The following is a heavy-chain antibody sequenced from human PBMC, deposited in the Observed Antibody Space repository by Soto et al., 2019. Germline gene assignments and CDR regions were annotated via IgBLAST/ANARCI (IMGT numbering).Heavy chain of an antibody. V-gene: IGHV1-24*01. J-gene: IGHJ3*02. Sequence: GASVKVSCKVSGYTLTELSMHWVRQAPGKGLEWVGGFDPEDGETIYAQKFQGRVTMTEDTSTDTAYMELSSLRSEDTAVYYCATLTTCSSTSCYDTGAFDIWGQGTMVTVSS. CDR1: GYTLTELS. CDR3: ATLTTCSSTSCYDTGAFDI. D-gene: IGHD2-2*01. CDR2: FDPEDGET.